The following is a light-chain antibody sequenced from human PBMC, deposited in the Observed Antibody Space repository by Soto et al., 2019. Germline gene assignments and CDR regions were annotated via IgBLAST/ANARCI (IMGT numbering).Light chain of an antibody. CDR3: QQRSNWPPWK. CDR1: QSVSSY. V-gene: IGKV3-11*01. Sequence: EIVLTQSPATLSLSPGERATLSCRASQSVSSYLAWYQQKPGQAPRLLIYDASNRATGIPARFSGSGSGTDFTLTISSLEPEDFAVYYCQQRSNWPPWKVGQGTKVDIK. J-gene: IGKJ1*01. CDR2: DAS.